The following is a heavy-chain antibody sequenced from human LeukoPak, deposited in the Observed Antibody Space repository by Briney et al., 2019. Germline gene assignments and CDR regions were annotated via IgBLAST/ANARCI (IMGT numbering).Heavy chain of an antibody. V-gene: IGHV4-31*11. Sequence: PSETLSLTCAVSGGSIISGANYWSWIRQRPGRGLEWIGYIYSSGHTYYNPSLKSRVFLSVDTSKNQFSLKVTSVTAAETAVYYCARAPSVDWYRFQLWGQGTLVTVSS. CDR3: ARAPSVDWYRFQL. J-gene: IGHJ1*01. D-gene: IGHD3-9*01. CDR1: GGSIISGANY. CDR2: IYSSGHT.